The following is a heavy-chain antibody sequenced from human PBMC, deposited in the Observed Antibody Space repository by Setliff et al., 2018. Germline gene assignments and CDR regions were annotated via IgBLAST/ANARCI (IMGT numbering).Heavy chain of an antibody. Sequence: GESLQISCKGSGYSFTSYWIGWVRQMPGKGLEWMGIIYPGASDTRYSPSFQGQVTISADKSISTAYLQWSSLKASDTAMYYCAGGSYRYEVVIDYWGQGTLVTVSS. J-gene: IGHJ4*02. CDR3: AGGSYRYEVVIDY. D-gene: IGHD3-16*02. CDR1: GYSFTSYW. CDR2: IYPGASDT. V-gene: IGHV5-51*01.